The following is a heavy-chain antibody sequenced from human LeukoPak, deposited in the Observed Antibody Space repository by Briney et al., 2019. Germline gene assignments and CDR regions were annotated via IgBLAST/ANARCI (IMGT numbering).Heavy chain of an antibody. V-gene: IGHV4-59*01. Sequence: SETLSLTCTVSGGSISTYYWSWIRQPPGKGLEWLGYIFYTGSTNYNPSLKSRVTMSIDTSKNQFSLKLSSVTAADTAVYHCTRTYSSSSIDYWGQGALVTVSS. J-gene: IGHJ4*02. D-gene: IGHD6-6*01. CDR3: TRTYSSSSIDY. CDR2: IFYTGST. CDR1: GGSISTYY.